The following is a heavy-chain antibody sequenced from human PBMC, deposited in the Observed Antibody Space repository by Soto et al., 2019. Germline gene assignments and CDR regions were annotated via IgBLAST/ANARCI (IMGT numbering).Heavy chain of an antibody. CDR2: IYYSGST. CDR3: ARQIAAPPGYYFDY. Sequence: SETLSLTCTVSGGSISSSSYYWCWIRQPPGKGLEWIGSIYYSGSTYYNPSLKSRVTISVDTSKNQFSLKLSSVTAADTAVYYCARQIAAPPGYYFDYWGQGTLVTVSS. J-gene: IGHJ4*02. D-gene: IGHD6-6*01. CDR1: GGSISSSSYY. V-gene: IGHV4-39*01.